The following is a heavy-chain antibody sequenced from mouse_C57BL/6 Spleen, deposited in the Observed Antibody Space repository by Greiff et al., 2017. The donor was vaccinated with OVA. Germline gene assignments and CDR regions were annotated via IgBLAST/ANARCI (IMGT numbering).Heavy chain of an antibody. D-gene: IGHD2-12*01. CDR3: ARVGAYYSDYFDY. J-gene: IGHJ2*01. CDR2: ISDGGSYT. Sequence: EVKVVESGGGLVKPGGSLKLSCAASGFTFSSYAMSWVRQTPEKRLEWVATISDGGSYTYYPDNVKGRFTISRDNAKNNLYLQMSHLKSEDTAMYYCARVGAYYSDYFDYWGQGTTLTVSS. CDR1: GFTFSSYA. V-gene: IGHV5-4*03.